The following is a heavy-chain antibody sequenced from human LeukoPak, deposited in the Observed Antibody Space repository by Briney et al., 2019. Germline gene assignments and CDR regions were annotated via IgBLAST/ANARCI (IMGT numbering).Heavy chain of an antibody. CDR3: ARLGYNDYVARYFDL. D-gene: IGHD5-24*01. CDR1: GGSTSSRDYY. CDR2: IYYDGDT. J-gene: IGHJ2*01. Sequence: PSETLSLTCTVSGGSTSSRDYYWSWIRQPPGKGLEWIGYIYYDGDTFYNPSLKSRVTMSLDTSKNQFSLRLNSVADADTAVYYCARLGYNDYVARYFDLWGRGTLVTVSS. V-gene: IGHV4-30-4*01.